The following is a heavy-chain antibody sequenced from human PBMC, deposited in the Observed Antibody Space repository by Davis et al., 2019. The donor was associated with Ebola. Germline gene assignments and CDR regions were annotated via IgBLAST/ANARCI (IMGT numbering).Heavy chain of an antibody. CDR2: ISYDGSNK. V-gene: IGHV3-30*16. CDR1: GFTVSSYA. D-gene: IGHD3-10*01. CDR3: AKIQRGV. Sequence: SLSLSCAASGFTVSSYAMHWVRQAPVKGLDWVAVISYDGSNKYYADSVKGRFTISRDNSKNTLYLQMNSLRAEDTAVYYCAKIQRGVWGKGTTVTVSS. J-gene: IGHJ6*04.